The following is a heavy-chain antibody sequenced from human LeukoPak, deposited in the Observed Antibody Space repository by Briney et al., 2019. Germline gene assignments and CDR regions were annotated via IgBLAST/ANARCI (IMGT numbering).Heavy chain of an antibody. V-gene: IGHV3-30*02. Sequence: PGGYLRLSCGASGFTFSSYGMHWVRQAPGKGLEWVAFIRYDGSNKYYADSVKGRFTISRDNSKNTLYLQMNSLRAEDTAVYYCAKLPKTVTPFQYWGQGTLVTVSS. J-gene: IGHJ4*02. CDR3: AKLPKTVTPFQY. D-gene: IGHD4-17*01. CDR1: GFTFSSYG. CDR2: IRYDGSNK.